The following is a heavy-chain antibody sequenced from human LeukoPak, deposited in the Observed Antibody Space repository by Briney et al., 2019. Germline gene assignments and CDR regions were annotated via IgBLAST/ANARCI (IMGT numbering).Heavy chain of an antibody. CDR2: INFRGGTT. V-gene: IGHV3-23*01. CDR1: GFTFSNFA. CDR3: AKWPEGAMDYFDY. J-gene: IGHJ4*02. Sequence: GGSLRLSCAASGFTFSNFAMSWVRQAPGKGLEWVSSINFRGGTTYYAESVKGRFTISRDNSKNTLYLEMSSLGVEDTAIYYCAKWPEGAMDYFDYWGQGTLVTVSS. D-gene: IGHD3-16*01.